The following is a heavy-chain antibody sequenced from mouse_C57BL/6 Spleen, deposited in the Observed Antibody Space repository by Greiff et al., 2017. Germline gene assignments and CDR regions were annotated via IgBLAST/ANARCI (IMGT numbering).Heavy chain of an antibody. CDR1: GFTFSDYG. CDR2: ISSGSSTI. Sequence: EVKLVESGGGLVKPGGSLKLSCAASGFTFSDYGMHWVRQAPEKGLEWVAYISSGSSTIYYADTVKGRFTISRDNAKNTLFLQMTSLRSEDTAMYYCARCYYGSSYAMDYWGQGTSVTVSS. D-gene: IGHD1-1*01. J-gene: IGHJ4*01. V-gene: IGHV5-17*01. CDR3: ARCYYGSSYAMDY.